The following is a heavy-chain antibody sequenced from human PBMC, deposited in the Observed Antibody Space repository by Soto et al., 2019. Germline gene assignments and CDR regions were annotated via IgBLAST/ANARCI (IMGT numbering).Heavy chain of an antibody. CDR3: ARLYYDFWSGYYFYNWFDP. D-gene: IGHD3-3*01. V-gene: IGHV1-69*13. CDR1: GGTFSSYA. Sequence: ASVKVSCKASGGTFSSYAISWVRQAPGQGLEWMGGIIPIFGTANYAQKFQGRVTITADESTSTAYMELSSLRSEDTAVYYCARLYYDFWSGYYFYNWFDPWGQGTLVTVSS. J-gene: IGHJ5*02. CDR2: IIPIFGTA.